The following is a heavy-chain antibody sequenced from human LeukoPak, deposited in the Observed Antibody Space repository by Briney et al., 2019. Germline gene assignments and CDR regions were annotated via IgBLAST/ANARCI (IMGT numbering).Heavy chain of an antibody. Sequence: SVKVSCKASGGTFSRYAISWVRQAPGQGLEWMGGIIPIFGTANCAQKFQGRVTITADESTSTAYMELSSLRSEDTAVYYCARVLYRCSSTSCYVMMGEAFDPWGQGTLVTVSS. CDR3: ARVLYRCSSTSCYVMMGEAFDP. D-gene: IGHD2-2*01. CDR1: GGTFSRYA. CDR2: IIPIFGTA. J-gene: IGHJ5*02. V-gene: IGHV1-69*13.